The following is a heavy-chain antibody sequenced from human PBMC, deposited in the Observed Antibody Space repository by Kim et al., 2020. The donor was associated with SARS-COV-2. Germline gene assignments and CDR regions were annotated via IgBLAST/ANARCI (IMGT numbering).Heavy chain of an antibody. CDR2: ISWNSGSI. CDR3: AKDMRLWGIAAPMCGMDV. Sequence: GGSLRLSCAASGFTFDDYAMHWVRQAPGKGLEWVSGISWNSGSIGYADSVKGRFTISRDNAKNSLYLQMNSLRAEDTALYYCAKDMRLWGIAAPMCGMDVWGRGTTVTVSS. D-gene: IGHD6-13*01. J-gene: IGHJ6*02. CDR1: GFTFDDYA. V-gene: IGHV3-9*01.